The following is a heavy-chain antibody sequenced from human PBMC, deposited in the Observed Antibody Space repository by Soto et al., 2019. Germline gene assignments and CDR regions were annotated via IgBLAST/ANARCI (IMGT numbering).Heavy chain of an antibody. D-gene: IGHD6-6*01. J-gene: IGHJ6*02. V-gene: IGHV3-15*07. CDR3: TTEAAARRSAYYYYYGMDV. CDR1: GFTFSNAW. CDR2: IKSKTDGGTT. Sequence: GGSLRLSCAASGFTFSNAWMNWVRQAPGKGLEWVGRIKSKTDGGTTDYAAPVKGRFTISRDDSKNTLYLQMNSLKTEDTAVYCCTTEAAARRSAYYYYYGMDVWGQGTTVTVSS.